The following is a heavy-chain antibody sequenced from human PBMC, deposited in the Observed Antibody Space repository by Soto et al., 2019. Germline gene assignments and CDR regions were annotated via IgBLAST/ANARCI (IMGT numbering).Heavy chain of an antibody. CDR1: GYTFTSYD. D-gene: IGHD4-17*01. CDR3: AREGRDYGDRDNDY. V-gene: IGHV1-8*01. Sequence: QVQLVQSGAEVKKPGASVKVSCKASGYTFTSYDINWVRQATGQGLEWMGWMNPNSGNTGYAQKFQGRDTMTRNTSISTAYMELSSLRSEDTAVYYCAREGRDYGDRDNDYWGQGTLVTVSS. J-gene: IGHJ4*02. CDR2: MNPNSGNT.